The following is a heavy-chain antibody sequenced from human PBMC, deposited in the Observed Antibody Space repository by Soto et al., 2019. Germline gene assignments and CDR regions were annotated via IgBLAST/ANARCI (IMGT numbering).Heavy chain of an antibody. Sequence: QVQLVQSGGEVRKPGASVTVSCKASGYTFTSYGISWVRQAPGQGLEWMGWISGYNGKTNYAQKVQDRVTMTTDTSTSTVYLELRSLRFADTAVSYCAREGDVRYYYSAMDVWGQGTSVTVSS. CDR2: ISGYNGKT. D-gene: IGHD2-21*02. V-gene: IGHV1-18*01. CDR1: GYTFTSYG. CDR3: AREGDVRYYYSAMDV. J-gene: IGHJ6*02.